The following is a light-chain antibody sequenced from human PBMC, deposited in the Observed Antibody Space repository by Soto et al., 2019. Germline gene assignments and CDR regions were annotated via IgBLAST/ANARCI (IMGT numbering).Light chain of an antibody. V-gene: IGKV1-5*01. CDR2: DAS. CDR3: QQYDGN. J-gene: IGKJ3*01. Sequence: DIQMTQSPSTLAASVGDRVTITCRASQNINRWLAWYQQKPGKAPKVLIYDASSLESGVPSRFSGSGSGTEFTLTITSLQPDDFATYYCQQYDGNFGPGTKVDF. CDR1: QNINRW.